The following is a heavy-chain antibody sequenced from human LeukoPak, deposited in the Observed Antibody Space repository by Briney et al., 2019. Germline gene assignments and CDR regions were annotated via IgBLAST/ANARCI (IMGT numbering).Heavy chain of an antibody. J-gene: IGHJ5*02. V-gene: IGHV4-59*01. Sequence: PSETLSLTCTVSGVSISSYYWSWIRQPPGKGLEWIGYIYYSGSTNYNPSLKSRVTISVDTSKNQFSLKLSSVTAADTAVYYCARDVRGVAAAGKRGFDPWGQGTLVTVSS. CDR3: ARDVRGVAAAGKRGFDP. CDR1: GVSISSYY. CDR2: IYYSGST. D-gene: IGHD6-13*01.